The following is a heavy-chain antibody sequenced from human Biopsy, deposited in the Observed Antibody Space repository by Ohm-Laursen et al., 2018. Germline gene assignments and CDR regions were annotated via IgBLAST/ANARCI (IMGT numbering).Heavy chain of an antibody. D-gene: IGHD1-1*01. CDR3: AADINVWNVNY. CDR1: GYTFTTYG. CDR2: ISGFTANT. J-gene: IGHJ4*02. V-gene: IGHV1-18*01. Sequence: GSSVKVSCKASGYTFTTYGITWVRQAPGQGLEWMGWISGFTANTNYAQKSQGRVTMTADTSTSTAYMELRSLRSDDTAVYYCAADINVWNVNYWGQGTQVTVSS.